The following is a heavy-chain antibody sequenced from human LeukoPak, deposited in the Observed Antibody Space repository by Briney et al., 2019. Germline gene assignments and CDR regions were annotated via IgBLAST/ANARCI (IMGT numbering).Heavy chain of an antibody. Sequence: PSETLSLTCIISGGSISSSTYYWGWIRQPPGKGLEWIGTLSYSGKTYYNPSLKSRVTISIDTSKNQFSLKLSSVTAADTAVYYCARSSRLAYCGGDCYSWGQGTLVTVSS. CDR1: GGSISSSTYY. CDR3: ARSSRLAYCGGDCYS. CDR2: LSYSGKT. D-gene: IGHD2-21*02. J-gene: IGHJ5*02. V-gene: IGHV4-39*07.